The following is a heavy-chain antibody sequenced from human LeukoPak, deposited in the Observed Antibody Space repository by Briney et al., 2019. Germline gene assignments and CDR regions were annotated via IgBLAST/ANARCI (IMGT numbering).Heavy chain of an antibody. V-gene: IGHV4-39*01. J-gene: IGHJ4*02. Sequence: SETLSLTCAVSGGSIGGSSYYWGWIRQPPGKDLEWIGTIYYDGNTFYNPSLKSRVTISVDMSKNQFSLKLSSVTAADTAIYYCAAENGNFWIGYHYFEDWGQGTLVSVSS. CDR3: AAENGNFWIGYHYFED. CDR1: GGSIGGSSYY. CDR2: IYYDGNT. D-gene: IGHD3-3*01.